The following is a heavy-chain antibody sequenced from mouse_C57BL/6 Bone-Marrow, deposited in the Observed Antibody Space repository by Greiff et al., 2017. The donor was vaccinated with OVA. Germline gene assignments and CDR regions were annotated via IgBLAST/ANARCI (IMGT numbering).Heavy chain of an antibody. V-gene: IGHV5-6*01. CDR1: GFTFSSYG. J-gene: IGHJ3*01. Sequence: LVESGGDLVKPGGSLKLSCAASGFTFSSYGMSWVRQTPDKRLEWVATISSGGSYTYYPDSVKGRFTISRDNAKNTLYLQMSSLKSEDTAMYYCASMGVFAYWGQGTLVTVSA. D-gene: IGHD1-1*02. CDR3: ASMGVFAY. CDR2: ISSGGSYT.